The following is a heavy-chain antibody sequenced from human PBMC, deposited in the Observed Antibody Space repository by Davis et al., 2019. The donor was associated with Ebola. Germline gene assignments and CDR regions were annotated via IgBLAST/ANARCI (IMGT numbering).Heavy chain of an antibody. CDR3: ARLVGATSPYFDY. CDR1: GGSISSSNW. D-gene: IGHD1-26*01. J-gene: IGHJ4*02. CDR2: IYYSGST. Sequence: SETLSLTCAVSGGSISSSNWWSWVRQPPGKGLEWIGYIYYSGSTNYNPSLKSRVTISVDTSKNQFSLKLSSVTAADTAVYYCARLVGATSPYFDYWGQGTLVTVSS. V-gene: IGHV4-4*02.